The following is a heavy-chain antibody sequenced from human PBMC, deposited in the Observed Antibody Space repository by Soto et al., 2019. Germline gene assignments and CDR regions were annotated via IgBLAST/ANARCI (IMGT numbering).Heavy chain of an antibody. CDR2: SYDGSNK. Sequence: QVQLVESGGGVVQPRRSLRLSCAASGFTFSSYAISYDGSNKYYGDSVKGRFTISRDNSKNTLYLQMNSLRAEDTAVYYCARVSALRAFDPWGQGTLVTVSS. V-gene: IGHV3-30-3*01. CDR1: GFTFSSYA. J-gene: IGHJ5*02. D-gene: IGHD2-15*01. CDR3: ARVSALRAFDP.